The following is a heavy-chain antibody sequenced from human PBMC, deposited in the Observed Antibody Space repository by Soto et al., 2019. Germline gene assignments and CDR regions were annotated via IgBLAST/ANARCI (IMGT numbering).Heavy chain of an antibody. CDR3: ARAHFAIFGVVIMDYYYYYGMDV. V-gene: IGHV1-8*01. CDR2: MNPNSGNT. J-gene: IGHJ6*02. CDR1: GYTFTSYD. D-gene: IGHD3-3*01. Sequence: ASVKVSCKASGYTFTSYDINWVRQATGQGLEWMGWMNPNSGNTGYAQKFQGRVTMTRNTSISTAYMELSSLRSEDTAVYYCARAHFAIFGVVIMDYYYYYGMDVWGQ.